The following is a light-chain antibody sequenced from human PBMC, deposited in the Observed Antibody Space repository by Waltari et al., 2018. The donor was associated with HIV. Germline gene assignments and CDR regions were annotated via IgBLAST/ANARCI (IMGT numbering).Light chain of an antibody. J-gene: IGLJ1*01. Sequence: SNDLTQPPSVSVSPGPTATIPCSKNQLGAKYPYWYQQKPGQSPVLVIYQDSKRPSGIPERFSGSNSGNTATLTIAGTQTVDEADYYCQAWDNSTAYVFGTGTKVTVL. CDR2: QDS. V-gene: IGLV3-1*01. CDR1: QLGAKY. CDR3: QAWDNSTAYV.